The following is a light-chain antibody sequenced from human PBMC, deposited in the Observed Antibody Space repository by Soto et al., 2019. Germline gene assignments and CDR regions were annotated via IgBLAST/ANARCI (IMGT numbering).Light chain of an antibody. CDR2: GAS. CDR1: QSVSSSY. Sequence: EIVLTQSPGTLSLSPGERATLSCRASQSVSSSYLAWYQQKPGQAPRLLIYGASTRATGIPARFSGSGSGTEFTLTISSLQSEDFAVYSCQQYNAWPPITFGQGTRLEIK. V-gene: IGKV3-15*01. CDR3: QQYNAWPPIT. J-gene: IGKJ5*01.